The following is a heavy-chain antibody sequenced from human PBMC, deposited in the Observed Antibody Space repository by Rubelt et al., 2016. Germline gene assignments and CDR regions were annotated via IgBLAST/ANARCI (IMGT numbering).Heavy chain of an antibody. D-gene: IGHD1-7*01. CDR3: ARDVRRWTGTTYYYYGMDV. CDR2: ISGSGGST. V-gene: IGHV3-23*01. Sequence: WVSAISGSGGSTYYADSVKGRFTISRDNSKNTLYLQMNSLRAEDTAVYYCARDVRRWTGTTYYYYGMDVWGQGTTVTVSS. J-gene: IGHJ6*02.